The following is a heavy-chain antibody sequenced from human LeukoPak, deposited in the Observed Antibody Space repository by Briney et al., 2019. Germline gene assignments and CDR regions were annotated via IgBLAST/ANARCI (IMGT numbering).Heavy chain of an antibody. CDR1: GFTVSSDY. D-gene: IGHD2-21*02. Sequence: GGSLRLAWAASGFTVSSDYITWVRQSPGKGLHWVSVIFGHGSTSYADAVKGRFTISRELYRNPLYLQMNSLRAEDMAVYFCARGDREMHLPNYYFDSWGQGTLVTVSS. CDR3: ARGDREMHLPNYYFDS. CDR2: IFGHGST. J-gene: IGHJ4*02. V-gene: IGHV3-66*02.